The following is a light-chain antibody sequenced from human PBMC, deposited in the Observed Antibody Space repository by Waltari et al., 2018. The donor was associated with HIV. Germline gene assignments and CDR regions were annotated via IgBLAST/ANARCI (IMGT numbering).Light chain of an antibody. CDR1: QSLLHINGYKY. CDR2: LGS. Sequence: DIVMTQSPLSLPVTPGEPASISCRSSQSLLHINGYKYLDWYLQKPGQSPQLLIFLGSSRDSGVPDRFSCSGSGTNFTLKISRVEAEDVGVYYCMQALQTPRTFGPGTKVNIK. V-gene: IGKV2-28*01. CDR3: MQALQTPRT. J-gene: IGKJ3*01.